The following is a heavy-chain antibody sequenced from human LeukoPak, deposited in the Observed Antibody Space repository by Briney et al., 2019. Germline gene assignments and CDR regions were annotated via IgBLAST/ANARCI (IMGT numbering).Heavy chain of an antibody. V-gene: IGHV4-59*01. J-gene: IGHJ3*02. Sequence: PSETLSLTYTVSDGSISNYYCSWIRQPPGKGLEWIGYIYYSGSTNYNPSLKSRVTMSVDRSKNQFSLKLCSVTAADTAVYYCARVFSLSVNDAFDIWGQGTMVTVSS. CDR2: IYYSGST. CDR1: DGSISNYY. CDR3: ARVFSLSVNDAFDI. D-gene: IGHD2/OR15-2a*01.